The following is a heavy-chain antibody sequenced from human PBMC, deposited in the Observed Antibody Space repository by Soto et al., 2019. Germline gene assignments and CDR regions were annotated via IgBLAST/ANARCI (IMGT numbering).Heavy chain of an antibody. D-gene: IGHD3-10*01. CDR2: IYDSGST. V-gene: IGHV4-31*03. Sequence: SETLSLTCSVSGVSISSGGFHWSWIRQHPGKGLEWIGNIYDSGSTYYNPSLKSRISISLDTSKNQFSLKLNSVTAADTAAYFCARSITMFRGVRFYFDSWGQGTLVTVSS. CDR3: ARSITMFRGVRFYFDS. CDR1: GVSISSGGFH. J-gene: IGHJ4*02.